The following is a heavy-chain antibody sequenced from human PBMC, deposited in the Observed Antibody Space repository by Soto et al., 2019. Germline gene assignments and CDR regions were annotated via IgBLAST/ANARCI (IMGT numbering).Heavy chain of an antibody. D-gene: IGHD2-15*01. CDR1: GYTFTSYD. J-gene: IGHJ4*02. CDR2: MNPNSGNT. Sequence: ASVKVSCKASGYTFTSYDINWVRQATGQGLEWMGWMNPNSGNTGYAQKFQGRVTMTRNTSISTAYMELSSLRSEDTAVYYCARVPGRYCSGGSCYSGGFDYWGQGTLVTVSS. CDR3: ARVPGRYCSGGSCYSGGFDY. V-gene: IGHV1-8*01.